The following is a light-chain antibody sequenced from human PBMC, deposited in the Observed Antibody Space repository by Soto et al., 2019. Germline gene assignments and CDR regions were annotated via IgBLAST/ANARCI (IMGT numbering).Light chain of an antibody. CDR1: QSVSTY. V-gene: IGKV3-11*01. Sequence: EIVVTQSPATLSSSPGERATLSCRASQSVSTYLAWYQQKPGQTPRLVIYDASNRASGIPARFSGSGFGTDFTLTISSLEPEDFAVYYCQQRGNWFTFGQGTKLEIK. J-gene: IGKJ2*01. CDR3: QQRGNWFT. CDR2: DAS.